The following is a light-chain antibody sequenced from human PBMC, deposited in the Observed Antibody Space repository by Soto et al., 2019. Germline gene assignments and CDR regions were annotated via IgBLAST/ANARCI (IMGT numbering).Light chain of an antibody. Sequence: IVMTQSPVTLSVSPGEGAALSCRASQSVASNLAWYQQRPGQAPRLLIYAASNRVTGIPARFSGSGSGTEFTLAISGLQPEDFAIYYCQQYDTWPLYTFGQGTKLEIK. V-gene: IGKV3-15*01. J-gene: IGKJ2*01. CDR1: QSVASN. CDR2: AAS. CDR3: QQYDTWPLYT.